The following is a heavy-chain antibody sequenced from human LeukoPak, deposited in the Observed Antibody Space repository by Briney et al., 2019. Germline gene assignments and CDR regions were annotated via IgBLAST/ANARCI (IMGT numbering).Heavy chain of an antibody. CDR1: GYTFTSYG. V-gene: IGHV1-18*01. D-gene: IGHD3-10*01. CDR3: AREPYDSGSFRTDYYYMDV. J-gene: IGHJ6*03. Sequence: ASVKVSCKASGYTFTSYGISWVRQAPGQGLEWMGWISAYNGNTNYAQKLQGRVTMTTDTSTSTAYMELSRLRSDDTAVYYCAREPYDSGSFRTDYYYMDVWGKGTTVTISS. CDR2: ISAYNGNT.